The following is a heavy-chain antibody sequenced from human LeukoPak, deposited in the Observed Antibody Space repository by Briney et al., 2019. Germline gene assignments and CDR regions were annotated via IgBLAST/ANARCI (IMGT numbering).Heavy chain of an antibody. CDR2: INPSGGST. CDR3: ARDLHGGNSHFDY. Sequence: GASVKVSCKASGYTFTSYYMHWVRQAPGQGLEWMGIINPSGGSTSYAQKSQGRVTMTRDTSTSTVYMELSSLRSEDTAVYHCARDLHGGNSHFDYWGQGTLVTVSS. V-gene: IGHV1-46*01. CDR1: GYTFTSYY. J-gene: IGHJ4*02. D-gene: IGHD4-23*01.